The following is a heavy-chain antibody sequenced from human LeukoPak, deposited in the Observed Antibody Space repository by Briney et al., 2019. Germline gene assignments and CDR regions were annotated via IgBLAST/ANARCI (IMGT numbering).Heavy chain of an antibody. CDR2: INPNSGGT. CDR3: ARDQFDL. J-gene: IGHJ5*02. V-gene: IGHV1-2*02. Sequence: GASVKVSCKASGYTFIDFHIHWVRQAPGQGLEWMGWINPNSGGTKYAQKFQGRVTMTRDMSVNTVYMDLRSLTSDDTAVYYCARDQFDLWGQGTLVSVSS. CDR1: GYTFIDFH.